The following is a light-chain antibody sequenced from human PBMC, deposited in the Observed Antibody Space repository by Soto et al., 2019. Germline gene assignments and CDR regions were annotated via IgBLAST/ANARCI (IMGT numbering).Light chain of an antibody. Sequence: QSVLTQPASVSGSPGQSITISCTGTSSDVGSHKLVSWYQQYPGKPPKLIIFEAYKRPSGVSNRFSGSKSGSTASLTISGLQAEDEADYYCCSNAASSTYVFGSGTKLTVL. V-gene: IGLV2-23*01. CDR2: EAY. J-gene: IGLJ1*01. CDR1: SSDVGSHKL. CDR3: CSNAASSTYV.